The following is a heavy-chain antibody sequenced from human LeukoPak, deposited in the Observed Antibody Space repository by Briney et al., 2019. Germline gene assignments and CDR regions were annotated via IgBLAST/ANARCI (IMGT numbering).Heavy chain of an antibody. V-gene: IGHV5-51*01. CDR1: GYSFTSYW. J-gene: IGHJ4*02. Sequence: GESLKISCKGSGYSFTSYWIGWVRQMPGESLEWMGIIYPGDSDTRYSPSFQGQVTISADKSISTAYLQWSSLKASDTAMYYCARRGEQLVLGIDYWGQGTLVTVSS. D-gene: IGHD6-6*01. CDR2: IYPGDSDT. CDR3: ARRGEQLVLGIDY.